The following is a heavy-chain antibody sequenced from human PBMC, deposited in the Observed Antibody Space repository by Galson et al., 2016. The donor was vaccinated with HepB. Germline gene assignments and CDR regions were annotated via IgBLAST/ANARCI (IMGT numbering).Heavy chain of an antibody. J-gene: IGHJ4*02. V-gene: IGHV3-23*01. CDR2: ITGSSGAT. CDR1: GFSFGDYA. CDR3: AKMRYYDVWIGYSDFDH. D-gene: IGHD3-3*01. Sequence: SLRLSCAASGFSFGDYAMSWVRQAPGKGLEWVSTITGSSGATYYADSVKGRFTISRDHSKNTLSLRLNRLTAEDTAVYSCAKMRYYDVWIGYSDFDHWGQGTGVTVSS.